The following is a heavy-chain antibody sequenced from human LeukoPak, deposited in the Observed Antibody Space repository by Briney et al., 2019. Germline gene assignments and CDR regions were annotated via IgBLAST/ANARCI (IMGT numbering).Heavy chain of an antibody. J-gene: IGHJ4*02. CDR1: GGTFSSYA. CDR3: ARDRAGYCSSTSCPPGFDY. Sequence: ASVKVSYKASGGTFSSYAISWVRQAPGQGREWMGGIIPIFGTANYAQKFQGRVTITTDEATSTAYMELSSLRSEDTAVYYCARDRAGYCSSTSCPPGFDYWGQGTLVTVSS. CDR2: IIPIFGTA. V-gene: IGHV1-69*05. D-gene: IGHD2-2*01.